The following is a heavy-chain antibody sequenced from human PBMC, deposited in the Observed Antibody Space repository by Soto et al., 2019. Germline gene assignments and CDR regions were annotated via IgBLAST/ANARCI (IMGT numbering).Heavy chain of an antibody. V-gene: IGHV3-33*01. Sequence: SGFSFSPSGMHWVSQAPGKGLEWLAIIWNDGTTTYYADSVKGRFTISRDNSKNTLYLQMNSLRDEDTAVYYCARDGSHYDVDYWGQGTLVTVSS. CDR1: GFSFSPSG. D-gene: IGHD4-4*01. J-gene: IGHJ4*02. CDR2: IWNDGTTT. CDR3: ARDGSHYDVDY.